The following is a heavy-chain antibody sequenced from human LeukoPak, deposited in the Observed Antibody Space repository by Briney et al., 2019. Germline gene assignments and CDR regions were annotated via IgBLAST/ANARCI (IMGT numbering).Heavy chain of an antibody. CDR2: TNHSGRT. Sequence: SETLSLTCTVSGGSISSANYYWSWIRQPAGKGLEWIGETNHSGRTNYNPSLKSRVTISVDMSKNQLSLKLSSVTAADTAVYYCARTLMWFGEFDAFDIWGPGTMVTVSS. CDR3: ARTLMWFGEFDAFDI. CDR1: GGSISSANYY. D-gene: IGHD3-10*01. J-gene: IGHJ3*02. V-gene: IGHV4-61*10.